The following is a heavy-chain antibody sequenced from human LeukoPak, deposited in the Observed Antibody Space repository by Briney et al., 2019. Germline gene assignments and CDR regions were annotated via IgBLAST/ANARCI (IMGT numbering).Heavy chain of an antibody. CDR1: VYTFTGYH. V-gene: IGHV1-2*02. CDR2: INANSGGT. Sequence: GASVKVSCKASVYTFTGYHMHWVRQAPGQGLDWMGWINANSGGTNYAQKFQGRVTMTRDTSISTAYMELNRLRSDDTAVYYCAKSGAWYLERYPVNDWGQGTLVTVSS. CDR3: AKSGAWYLERYPVND. D-gene: IGHD6-13*01. J-gene: IGHJ4*02.